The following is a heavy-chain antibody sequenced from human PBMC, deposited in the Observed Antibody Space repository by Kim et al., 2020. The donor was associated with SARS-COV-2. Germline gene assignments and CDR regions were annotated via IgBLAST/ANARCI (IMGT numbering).Heavy chain of an antibody. D-gene: IGHD1-26*01. Sequence: GGSLRLSCAASGFTFRSHWMLWVRQAPGKGLVWVSRVNSDGTSTAYADSVKGRFTISRDNDKNTLYLQMNSLSAGDTAVYYCTRGGEVSRPSGSYGDWWGQGTLGAVSS. CDR2: VNSDGTST. V-gene: IGHV3-74*01. CDR3: TRGGEVSRPSGSYGDW. J-gene: IGHJ4*02. CDR1: GFTFRSHW.